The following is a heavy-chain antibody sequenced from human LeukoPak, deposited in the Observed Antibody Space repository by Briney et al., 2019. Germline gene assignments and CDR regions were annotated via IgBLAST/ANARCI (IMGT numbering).Heavy chain of an antibody. CDR2: TSYDERNK. CDR3: ARAVVGKEDLDY. Sequence: PGRSLRLSCAASGFTFSSNAMHWVRQAPGKGLEWVAATSYDERNKYYGDSVRGRFTISRDNSKNTLYLQMDSLGAEDTAVYYCARAVVGKEDLDYWGQGTLVTVSS. J-gene: IGHJ4*02. D-gene: IGHD6-19*01. V-gene: IGHV3-30*04. CDR1: GFTFSSNA.